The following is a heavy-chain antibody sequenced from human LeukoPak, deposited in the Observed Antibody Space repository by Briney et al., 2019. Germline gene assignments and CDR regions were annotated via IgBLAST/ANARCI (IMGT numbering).Heavy chain of an antibody. CDR2: IYYSGST. CDR1: GGSISSYY. CDR3: ARQNYSSSLFDY. Sequence: SETLSLTCTVSGGSISSYYWSWIRQFPGKGLEWIGYIYYSGSTSYNPSLKSRVSISVDMSKNQFSLKLSSVTAADTAVYYCARQNYSSSLFDYWGQGTLVTASS. D-gene: IGHD6-13*01. V-gene: IGHV4-59*08. J-gene: IGHJ4*02.